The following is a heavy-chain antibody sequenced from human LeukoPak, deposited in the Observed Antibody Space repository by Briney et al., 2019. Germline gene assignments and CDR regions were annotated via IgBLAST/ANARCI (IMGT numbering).Heavy chain of an antibody. V-gene: IGHV4-59*01. Sequence: SETLSLTCTVSGGSISGCYYTWIRQPPGKDLEWIGYLYYSGSINYNPSLKSRVTISLDTSMKQFSLNLRSVTAADAAVYFCVYGPNHYYFDHWGQGTLVTVSS. CDR2: LYYSGSI. CDR1: GGSISGCY. CDR3: VYGPNHYYFDH. D-gene: IGHD3-16*01. J-gene: IGHJ4*02.